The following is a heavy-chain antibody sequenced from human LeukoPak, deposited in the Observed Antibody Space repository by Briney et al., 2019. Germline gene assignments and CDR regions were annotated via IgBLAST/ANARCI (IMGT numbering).Heavy chain of an antibody. Sequence: GGSLRLSCAASGFTFSSYSMNWVRQAPGKGLEWVAVIWYDGSNKYYADSVKGRFTISRDNSKNTLYLQMNSLRAEDTAVYYCARDPGWFGESALYYFDYWGQGTLVTVSS. CDR1: GFTFSSYS. V-gene: IGHV3-33*08. CDR3: ARDPGWFGESALYYFDY. CDR2: IWYDGSNK. J-gene: IGHJ4*02. D-gene: IGHD3-10*01.